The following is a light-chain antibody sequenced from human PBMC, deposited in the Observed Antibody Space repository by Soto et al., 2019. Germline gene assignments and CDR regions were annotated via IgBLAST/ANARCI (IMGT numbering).Light chain of an antibody. Sequence: DIQMTQSPSSLSASVGDRVTITCRASESIARHLNWYQQKPGKAPKLRIYAASSLQHGVPSRFRGRRSGTDFTLTISNLQPEDFSTYYCQQSYSSLSITFGQGTRLQIK. CDR2: AAS. CDR3: QQSYSSLSIT. CDR1: ESIARH. J-gene: IGKJ5*01. V-gene: IGKV1-39*01.